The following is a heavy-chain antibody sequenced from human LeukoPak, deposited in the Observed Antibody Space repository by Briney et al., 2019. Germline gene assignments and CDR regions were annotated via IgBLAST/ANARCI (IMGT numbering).Heavy chain of an antibody. CDR3: ARSEGAEYFQH. Sequence: GASVKVSCKASGYTFTSYYMHWVRQAPGQGLEWMGIINPSGGSTSYAQKFQGGVTMTRDTSTSTVYMELSSLRSEDTAVYYCARSEGAEYFQHWGQGTLVTVSS. J-gene: IGHJ1*01. CDR2: INPSGGST. V-gene: IGHV1-46*01. CDR1: GYTFTSYY. D-gene: IGHD3-16*01.